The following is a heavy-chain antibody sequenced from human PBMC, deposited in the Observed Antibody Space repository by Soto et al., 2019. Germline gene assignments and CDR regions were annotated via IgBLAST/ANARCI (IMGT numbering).Heavy chain of an antibody. J-gene: IGHJ4*02. CDR2: IYYSGST. CDR1: GDSISSGGYY. D-gene: IGHD1-26*01. Sequence: PSETLSLTCTVSGDSISSGGYYWSWIRQHPGKGLEWIGYIYYSGSTYYNPSLKSRVTISVDTSKNQFSLKLSSVTAADTAVYYCARDRGPWTNFDYWGQGTLVTVSS. V-gene: IGHV4-31*03. CDR3: ARDRGPWTNFDY.